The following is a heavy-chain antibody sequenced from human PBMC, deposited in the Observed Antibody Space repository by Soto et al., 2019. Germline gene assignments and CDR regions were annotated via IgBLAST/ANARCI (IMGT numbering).Heavy chain of an antibody. CDR2: INAGNGNT. CDR3: ARDQTPYYYGSGSYFSYYGMDV. Sequence: SVKGYCKASGYTFTGYYMDWVSRANGQRLQWMGCINAGNGNTKYSQKFQGRVTITRDTSASTAYMGLSSLRSEDTAVYYCARDQTPYYYGSGSYFSYYGMDVWGQGTTVPVSS. J-gene: IGHJ6*02. D-gene: IGHD3-10*01. CDR1: GYTFTGYY. V-gene: IGHV1-3*01.